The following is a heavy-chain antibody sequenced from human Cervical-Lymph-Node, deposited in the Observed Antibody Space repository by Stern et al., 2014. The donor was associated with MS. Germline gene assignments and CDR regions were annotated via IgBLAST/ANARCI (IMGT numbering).Heavy chain of an antibody. CDR1: GFTFSSYA. Sequence: QVQLVQSGGGVVQPGTSLRLSCTVSGFTFSSYAFHWVRQAPGKGLEWVAVISAVGGNKYYAESVKGRITISRDNSKNALYVEMNSLRVEDSAVYYCARRPKGGAIDHWGQGTLVMVSS. J-gene: IGHJ4*02. CDR3: ARRPKGGAIDH. V-gene: IGHV3-30-3*01. D-gene: IGHD4/OR15-4a*01. CDR2: ISAVGGNK.